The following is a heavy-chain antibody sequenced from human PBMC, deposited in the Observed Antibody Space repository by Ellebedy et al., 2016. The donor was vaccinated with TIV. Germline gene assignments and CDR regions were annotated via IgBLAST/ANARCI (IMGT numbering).Heavy chain of an antibody. CDR1: GFTFSCCA. V-gene: IGHV3-23*01. J-gene: IGHJ4*02. CDR2: ISNRGDTT. Sequence: GESLKIPCAASGFTFSCCAMSWVRQAPGKGLEWVSVISNRGDTTYADPVKGRFTISRDNSKNTLYLQMNSLRPEDTAVYDCAKLGGIYTWYAADWGQGTLVTVSS. CDR3: AKLGGIYTWYAAD. D-gene: IGHD6-13*01.